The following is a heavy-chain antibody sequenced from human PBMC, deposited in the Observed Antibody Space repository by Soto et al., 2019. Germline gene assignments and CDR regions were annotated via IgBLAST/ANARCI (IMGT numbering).Heavy chain of an antibody. D-gene: IGHD3-9*01. V-gene: IGHV1-18*04. CDR3: ARQHNDLWTDSPDFDY. J-gene: IGHJ4*02. CDR2: ISAFNHKA. Sequence: QVQLVQSGGEVKKPGASVKFSGKAPGYNFKNYGVTWGRQAPEKGLGGMGWISAFNHKANYAPNIQDRVTMTIDTSTNTAHMEMRSLRPDDTAVYYCARQHNDLWTDSPDFDYWGQGTLVTVSA. CDR1: GYNFKNYG.